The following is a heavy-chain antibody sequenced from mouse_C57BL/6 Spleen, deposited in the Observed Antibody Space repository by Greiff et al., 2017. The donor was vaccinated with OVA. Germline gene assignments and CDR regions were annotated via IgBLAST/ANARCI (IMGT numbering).Heavy chain of an antibody. CDR2: ISSGSSTI. D-gene: IGHD2-5*01. Sequence: EVQLVASGGGLVKPGGSLKLSCAASGFTFSDYGMHWVRQAPEKGLEWVAYISSGSSTIYYADTVKGRFTISRDNAKNTLFLQMTSLRSEDTAMYYCARGSYNSNYPYFDYWGQGTTLTVSS. V-gene: IGHV5-17*01. CDR1: GFTFSDYG. J-gene: IGHJ2*01. CDR3: ARGSYNSNYPYFDY.